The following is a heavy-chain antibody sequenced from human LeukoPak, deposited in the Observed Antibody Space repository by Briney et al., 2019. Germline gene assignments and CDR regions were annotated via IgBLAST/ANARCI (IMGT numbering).Heavy chain of an antibody. CDR3: AVSAAGLFDP. Sequence: SETLSLTCTVSGGSISSGGYYWSWIRQPPGKGLEWIGYIYHSGSTNHNPSLKSRVTISVGTSKNQFSLKLSSVTAADTAVYYCAVSAAGLFDPWGQGTLVTVSS. V-gene: IGHV4-30-2*01. CDR2: IYHSGST. J-gene: IGHJ5*02. D-gene: IGHD6-13*01. CDR1: GGSISSGGYY.